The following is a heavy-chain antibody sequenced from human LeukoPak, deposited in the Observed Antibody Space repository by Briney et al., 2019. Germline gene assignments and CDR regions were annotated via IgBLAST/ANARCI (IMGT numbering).Heavy chain of an antibody. J-gene: IGHJ4*02. Sequence: SETLSLTCTVSGDSISSADYYWSWIRQPPGKGLEWIGYIYYSGSTYYNPFLKSRVIISADTSKNQFSLKLSSVTAADTAVYYCARVKYSGSYYGVDYWGQGTLVTVSS. CDR1: GDSISSADYY. CDR2: IYYSGST. CDR3: ARVKYSGSYYGVDY. V-gene: IGHV4-30-4*08. D-gene: IGHD1-26*01.